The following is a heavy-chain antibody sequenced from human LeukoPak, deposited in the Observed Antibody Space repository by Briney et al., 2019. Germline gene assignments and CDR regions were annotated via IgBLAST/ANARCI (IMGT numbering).Heavy chain of an antibody. CDR3: ARDSLSWWELPFDP. V-gene: IGHV3-74*01. CDR2: INSDGSCT. J-gene: IGHJ5*02. D-gene: IGHD1-26*01. CDR1: GFTFSSYW. Sequence: GGSLRLSCAASGFTFSSYWMHWVRQAPGKGLVWVSRINSDGSCTSYADSVKGRFTISRDNAKNTLYLQMNSLRAEDTAVYYCARDSLSWWELPFDPWGQGTLVTVSS.